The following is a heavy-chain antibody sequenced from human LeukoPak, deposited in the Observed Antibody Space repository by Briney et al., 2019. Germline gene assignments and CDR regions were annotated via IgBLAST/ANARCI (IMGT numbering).Heavy chain of an antibody. CDR3: ARGSGNYLFDY. V-gene: IGHV1-2*02. CDR1: GYTFTAYY. D-gene: IGHD1-26*01. J-gene: IGHJ4*02. CDR2: INPNTGDT. Sequence: GGSVNVSCKASGYTFTAYYIQWVRQAPGQGLEWMGWINPNTGDTDYAQKFQVRVTVTRDTSISTSYMELSSLRSDDTAVYYCARGSGNYLFDYWGQGTLLTVSS.